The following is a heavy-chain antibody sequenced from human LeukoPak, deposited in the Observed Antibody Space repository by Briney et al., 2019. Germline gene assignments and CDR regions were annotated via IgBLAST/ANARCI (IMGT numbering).Heavy chain of an antibody. D-gene: IGHD1-20*01. CDR3: ARMSWVTGTSGGWFDP. J-gene: IGHJ5*02. V-gene: IGHV1-69*06. CDR1: GGTFSSYA. CDR2: ITPIFGTA. Sequence: SVKVSCKASGGTFSSYAISWVRQAPGQGLEWMGGITPIFGTANYAQKFQGRVTITADKSTSTAYMELSSLRSEDTAVYYCARMSWVTGTSGGWFDPWGQGTLVTVSS.